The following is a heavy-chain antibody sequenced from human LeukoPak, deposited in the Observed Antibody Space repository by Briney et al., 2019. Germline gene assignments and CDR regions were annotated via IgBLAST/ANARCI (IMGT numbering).Heavy chain of an antibody. D-gene: IGHD1-26*01. CDR1: GITFSGYS. CDR3: ARVGGATAVTMYFEY. Sequence: GGSLRLTCVVSGITFSGYSMIWVRQAPGKGLEWLSFMTTSGNTIFYAESVKDRFTISRDNAKKSLYLQMNSLRDEDTAVYYCARVGGATAVTMYFEYWGQGTLVTVSS. CDR2: MTTSGNTI. J-gene: IGHJ4*02. V-gene: IGHV3-48*02.